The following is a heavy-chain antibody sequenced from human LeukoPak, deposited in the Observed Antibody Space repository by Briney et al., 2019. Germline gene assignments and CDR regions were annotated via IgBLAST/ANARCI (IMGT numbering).Heavy chain of an antibody. CDR3: ARGDWNLYYYYYGMDV. V-gene: IGHV1-8*01. CDR1: GYTFTSYG. CDR2: MNPNSGNT. J-gene: IGHJ6*02. Sequence: ASAKVFCKASGYTFTSYGINWVRQAPGQGLEWMGWMNPNSGNTGYAQKFQGRVTMTRNTSISTAYMELSSLRSEDTAVYYCARGDWNLYYYYYGMDVWGQGTTVTVSS. D-gene: IGHD1-1*01.